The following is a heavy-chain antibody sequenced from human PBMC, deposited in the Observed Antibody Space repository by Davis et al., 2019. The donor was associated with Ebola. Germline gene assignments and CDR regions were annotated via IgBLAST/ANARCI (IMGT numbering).Heavy chain of an antibody. D-gene: IGHD6-13*01. CDR2: IHYSGRT. J-gene: IGHJ4*02. CDR3: ASLSSSWCFDY. CDR1: GGSINSGGKY. Sequence: MPSETLSLTCTVSGGSINSGGKYWNWIRQHPGKGLEWIGYIHYSGRTYYNPSLKSRVAISVDTSKNQFSLKLTSVTAADTAVYYCASLSSSWCFDYWGQGTLVTVSS. V-gene: IGHV4-31*03.